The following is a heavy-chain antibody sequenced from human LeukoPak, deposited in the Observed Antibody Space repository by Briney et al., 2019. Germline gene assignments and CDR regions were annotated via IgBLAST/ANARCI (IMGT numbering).Heavy chain of an antibody. Sequence: PGGSLRLSCAASGFTPTNYAMNWVRQAPGKGLEWVSVLIGSSGSTDYADSVKGRFTISRDTSKNTLFLQMNSLRAEDTAIYYCAKGAYDYIEIGYFDSWGQGTLVTVSS. CDR1: GFTPTNYA. V-gene: IGHV3-23*01. CDR3: AKGAYDYIEIGYFDS. CDR2: LIGSSGST. J-gene: IGHJ4*02. D-gene: IGHD5-12*01.